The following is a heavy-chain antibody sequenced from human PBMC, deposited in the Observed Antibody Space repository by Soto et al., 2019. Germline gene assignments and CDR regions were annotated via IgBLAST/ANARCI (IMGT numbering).Heavy chain of an antibody. V-gene: IGHV4-59*01. J-gene: IGHJ5*02. CDR1: GGSIRNVY. CDR3: ARDKSQFPGESDP. Sequence: SENLSLTCTGSGGSIRNVYWSWIRQPPGKRLEWIGFIFHSGNAKYNPSLKSRVTISVDTSKNQFSLRLSSVTAADTAVYYCARDKSQFPGESDPRRQATLVNV. D-gene: IGHD3-16*01. CDR2: IFHSGNA.